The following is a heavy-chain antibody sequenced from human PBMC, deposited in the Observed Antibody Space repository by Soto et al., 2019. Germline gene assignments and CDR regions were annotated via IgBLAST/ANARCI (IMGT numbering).Heavy chain of an antibody. D-gene: IGHD2-15*01. CDR2: IYYSGST. CDR3: ARLPDCSGGSCYRDAFDI. V-gene: IGHV4-59*08. CDR1: GGSISSYY. Sequence: SETLSLTCTVSGGSISSYYWSWIRQPPGKGLEWIGYIYYSGSTNYNPSLKSRVTISVDTSKNQFSLKLSSVTAADTAVYYCARLPDCSGGSCYRDAFDIWGQGTMVTV. J-gene: IGHJ3*02.